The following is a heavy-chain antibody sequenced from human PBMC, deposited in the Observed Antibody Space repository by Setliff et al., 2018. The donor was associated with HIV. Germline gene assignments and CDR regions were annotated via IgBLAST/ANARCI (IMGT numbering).Heavy chain of an antibody. V-gene: IGHV1-18*01. CDR2: ISTFNGDT. D-gene: IGHD3-3*01. CDR1: GYSFINYG. Sequence: ASVKVSCKASGYSFINYGINWVRQAPGQGLEWMGWISTFNGDTNFAQKFQGRVSMTTETSTTTAYLEPSSLRSEDTAVYYCARGGGGYNFWSGYPSFDYWGQGTLVTVSS. J-gene: IGHJ4*02. CDR3: ARGGGGYNFWSGYPSFDY.